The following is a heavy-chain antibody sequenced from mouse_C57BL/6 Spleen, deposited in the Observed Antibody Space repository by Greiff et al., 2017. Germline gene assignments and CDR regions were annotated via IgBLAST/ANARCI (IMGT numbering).Heavy chain of an antibody. CDR2: ISSGSSTI. J-gene: IGHJ2*01. CDR1: GFTFSDYG. CDR3: ARRIDGYYDY. Sequence: EVQRVESGGGLVKPGGSLKLSCAASGFTFSDYGMHWVRQAPEKGLEWVAYISSGSSTIYYADTVKSRFTISRDNAKNTLFLQMTSLRSEDTAMYYCARRIDGYYDYWGQGTTLTVSS. V-gene: IGHV5-17*01. D-gene: IGHD2-3*01.